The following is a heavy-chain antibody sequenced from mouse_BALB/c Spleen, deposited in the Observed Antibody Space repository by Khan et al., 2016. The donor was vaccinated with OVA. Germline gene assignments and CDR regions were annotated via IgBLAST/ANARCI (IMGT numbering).Heavy chain of an antibody. J-gene: IGHJ3*01. Sequence: QLEESGPGLVKPSQSLSLTCTVTGYSITSDYAWYWIRQFPGNKLEWMGYINYSGGTSYLPSLKSRISITRDTSKNQFFLQLNSVTTEDSATYYCARWFTYWGQGTLVTVS. CDR1: GYSITSDYA. V-gene: IGHV3-2*02. CDR3: ARWFTY. CDR2: INYSGGT.